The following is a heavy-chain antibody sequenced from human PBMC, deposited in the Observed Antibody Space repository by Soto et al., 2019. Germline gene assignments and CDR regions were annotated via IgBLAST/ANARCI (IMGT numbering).Heavy chain of an antibody. V-gene: IGHV1-69*01. J-gene: IGHJ6*02. D-gene: IGHD6-19*01. CDR1: RVAFSKFI. CDR2: IITIFGTA. CDR3: AKVRYSSPIGYYYGMDV. Sequence: QAQLEQSGGEVKKPGSSVKVSCKASRVAFSKFIVTWVRQAPGLGLEWVGGIITIFGTANYAQKFQGRVTITADESTSTSYMEVNNLRSEDTAVYYCAKVRYSSPIGYYYGMDVWGQGTTVTVSS.